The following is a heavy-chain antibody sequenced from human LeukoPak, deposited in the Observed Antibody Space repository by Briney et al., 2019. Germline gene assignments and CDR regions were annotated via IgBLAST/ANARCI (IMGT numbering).Heavy chain of an antibody. Sequence: PSETLSLTCTVSGGSISSYYWSWIRQPPGKGLEWIGYIYYSGSANYNPSLKSRVTISVDTSKNQFSLKLSSVTAADTAVYYCARLSIVGATNFDYWGQGTLVTVSS. CDR2: IYYSGSA. CDR3: ARLSIVGATNFDY. V-gene: IGHV4-59*08. D-gene: IGHD1-26*01. CDR1: GGSISSYY. J-gene: IGHJ4*02.